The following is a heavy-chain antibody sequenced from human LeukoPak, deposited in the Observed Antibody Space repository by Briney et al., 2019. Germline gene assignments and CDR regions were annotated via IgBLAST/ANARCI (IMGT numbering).Heavy chain of an antibody. J-gene: IGHJ2*01. CDR3: ARAKYGDSRYWYFDL. D-gene: IGHD4-17*01. CDR2: IIPILGTP. Sequence: ASVKVSCKASGGTFSSYAISWVRQAPGQGLEWMGGIIPILGTPYYAQKFQGRVTIITDESTGTAHVDLSSLTSEDTAVYFCARAKYGDSRYWYFDLWGRGTLVTVSS. V-gene: IGHV1-69*05. CDR1: GGTFSSYA.